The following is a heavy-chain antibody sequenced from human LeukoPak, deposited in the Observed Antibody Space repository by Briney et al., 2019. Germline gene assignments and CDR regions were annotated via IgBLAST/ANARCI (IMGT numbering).Heavy chain of an antibody. CDR3: ARQMIAAGKNYYGMDV. Sequence: SQTLSLTCTVSGGSISSGGYYWSWIRQHPGKGLEWIGYMYYSGSTYDNPSLKSRVTISVDTSKNQFSLKLSCVTAADTAVYYCARQMIAAGKNYYGMDVWGQGTTVTVSS. V-gene: IGHV4-31*03. CDR1: GGSISSGGYY. J-gene: IGHJ6*02. CDR2: MYYSGST. D-gene: IGHD6-13*01.